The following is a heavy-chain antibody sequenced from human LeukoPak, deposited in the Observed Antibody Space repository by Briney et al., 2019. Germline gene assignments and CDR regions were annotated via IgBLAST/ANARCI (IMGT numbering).Heavy chain of an antibody. CDR2: SYYSGST. D-gene: IGHD3-10*01. J-gene: IGHJ4*02. V-gene: IGHV4-59*01. CDR1: GGSISSYY. CDR3: AREEYYYGSGFDY. Sequence: SETLSLTCTVSGGSISSYYWSWIRQPPGKGLEWIGYSYYSGSTIYSPSLKSRLTISVDTSKNQFSLKLSSVTAADTAVYYCAREEYYYGSGFDYWGQGTLVTVSS.